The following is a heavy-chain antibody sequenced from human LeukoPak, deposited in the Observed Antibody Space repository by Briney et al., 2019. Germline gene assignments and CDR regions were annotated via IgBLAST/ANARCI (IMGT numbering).Heavy chain of an antibody. CDR3: ARGLYVVLGLYYYYYYGMDV. D-gene: IGHD2-15*01. Sequence: SETLSLTCTVSGGSISSYYWCWIWQPPGRGMEWVGYICYSGTANYNPSLKSRVPISVDTSKHQFSLKLSSVTAADTAVYYCARGLYVVLGLYYYYYYGMDVWGQGTTVTVSS. J-gene: IGHJ6*02. V-gene: IGHV4-59*01. CDR2: ICYSGTA. CDR1: GGSISSYY.